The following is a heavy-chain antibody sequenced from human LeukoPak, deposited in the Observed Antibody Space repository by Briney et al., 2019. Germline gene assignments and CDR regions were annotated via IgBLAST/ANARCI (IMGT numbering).Heavy chain of an antibody. D-gene: IGHD6-13*01. CDR1: GFTFSSYA. Sequence: GGSLRLSCAASGFTFSSYAMTWVRQAPGKGLEWVSYISSSGSTIYYADSVKGRFTISRDNAKNSLYLQMNSLRAEDTAVYYCASSAGPYFDYWGQGTLVTVSS. CDR3: ASSAGPYFDY. J-gene: IGHJ4*02. V-gene: IGHV3-48*04. CDR2: ISSSGSTI.